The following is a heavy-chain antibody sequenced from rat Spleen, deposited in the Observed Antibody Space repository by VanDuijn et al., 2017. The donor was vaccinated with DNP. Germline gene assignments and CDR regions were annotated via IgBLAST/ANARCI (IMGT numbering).Heavy chain of an antibody. V-gene: IGHV4-2*01. CDR1: GFNFNDYW. CDR2: INKDSRTI. Sequence: EVRLVESGGGLVQPGRSLKLSCAASGFNFNDYWMGWVRQAQGKGIEWIGEINKDSRTINYIPSLKDKFTISRDNAQNTLYLQMSKLGSEDTAIYYCVTRGDGYDNWFAYWGQGTLVTVSS. D-gene: IGHD1-4*01. J-gene: IGHJ3*01. CDR3: VTRGDGYDNWFAY.